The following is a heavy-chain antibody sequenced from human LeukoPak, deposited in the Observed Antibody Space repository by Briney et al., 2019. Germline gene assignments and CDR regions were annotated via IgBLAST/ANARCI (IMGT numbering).Heavy chain of an antibody. CDR1: GFTVSSNY. CDR2: IYSGGST. J-gene: IGHJ4*02. Sequence: PGGSLRLSCAASGFTVSSNYMNWVRQAPGKGLEWVSVIYSGGSTYYGDSVKGRFTISRDNSKNTLSLQMNSLRVEDTALYYCAKDISYDSSGFHFDYWGQGTLVTVSS. D-gene: IGHD3-22*01. CDR3: AKDISYDSSGFHFDY. V-gene: IGHV3-53*01.